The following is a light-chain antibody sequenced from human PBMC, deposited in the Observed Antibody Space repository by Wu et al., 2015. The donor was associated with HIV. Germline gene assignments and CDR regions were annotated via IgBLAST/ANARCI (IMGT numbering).Light chain of an antibody. CDR2: AAS. J-gene: IGKJ4*01. CDR3: QTMTGPLT. V-gene: IGKV1-27*01. CDR1: QGISNY. Sequence: DIQMTQSPSSLSASVGDRVTITCRASQGISNYLAWYQQKPGKVPKLLIYAASTLQSGVPSRFSGSGSGTDFTLTIATLQPEDVATYYCQTMTGPLTFGGGTKVEIK.